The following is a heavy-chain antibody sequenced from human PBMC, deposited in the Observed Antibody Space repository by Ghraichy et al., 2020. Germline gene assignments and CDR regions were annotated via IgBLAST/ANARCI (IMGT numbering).Heavy chain of an antibody. D-gene: IGHD4-17*01. CDR2: IDWDDDK. V-gene: IGHV2-70*11. Sequence: QTLSLTCTFSGFSLSTSGMCVSWIRQPPGKALEWLARIDWDDDKYYSTSLKTRLTISKDTSKNQVVLTMTNMDPVDTATYYCARSPSYYDYGADRTTADAFDIWGQGTMVTVSS. J-gene: IGHJ3*02. CDR1: GFSLSTSGMC. CDR3: ARSPSYYDYGADRTTADAFDI.